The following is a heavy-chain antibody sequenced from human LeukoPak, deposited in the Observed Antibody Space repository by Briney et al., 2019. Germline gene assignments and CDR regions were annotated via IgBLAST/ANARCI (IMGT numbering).Heavy chain of an antibody. D-gene: IGHD7-27*01. V-gene: IGHV3-11*04. Sequence: PGGSLRLSCAASGFTFSDYYMSWMRQAPGKGLEWVSHIDGSGRTIYYVDSVKGRFTISRANAKNSLYLQRISLRAEDTAVYYCARGNWGPDYWGQGTLVTVSS. CDR2: IDGSGRTI. CDR1: GFTFSDYY. J-gene: IGHJ4*02. CDR3: ARGNWGPDY.